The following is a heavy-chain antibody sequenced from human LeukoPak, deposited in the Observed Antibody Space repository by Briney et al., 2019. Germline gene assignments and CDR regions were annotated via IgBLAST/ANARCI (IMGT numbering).Heavy chain of an antibody. V-gene: IGHV3-30-3*01. CDR2: ISYDGSNK. CDR3: ARDVMPLTGNTGGLLDY. CDR1: GFTFSSYA. J-gene: IGHJ4*02. D-gene: IGHD1-7*01. Sequence: LGGSLRLSCAASGFTFSSYAMHWVRQAPGNGLEWVAVISYDGSNKYYADSVKGRFTISRDNSKNTLYLQMNSLRAEDTAVYYCARDVMPLTGNTGGLLDYWGQGTLVTVSS.